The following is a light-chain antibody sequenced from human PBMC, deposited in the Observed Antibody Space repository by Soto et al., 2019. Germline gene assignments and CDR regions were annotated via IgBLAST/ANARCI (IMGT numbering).Light chain of an antibody. V-gene: IGKV3-15*01. J-gene: IGKJ5*01. CDR1: QSVYNN. CDR2: GAS. Sequence: EIVMTQSPATLSVSPGERATLSCRASQSVYNNLAWYQQKPGQAPRLLIYGASTRATGIPARFSGSGYGSDFTLTISSLDPEDSAIYYCQQRNIWPPVTFGQGTRLEIK. CDR3: QQRNIWPPVT.